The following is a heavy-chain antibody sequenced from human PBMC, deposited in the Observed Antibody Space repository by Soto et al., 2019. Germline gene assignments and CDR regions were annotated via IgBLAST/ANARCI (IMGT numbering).Heavy chain of an antibody. Sequence: QVRLVQSGAEVKKPGSSVKVSCKASGGTFSSYAISWVRQAPGQGLEWMGGIIPIFGTANYAQKFQGRVTITADESTSTAYMELSSLRSEDTAVYYCASWPLRWLPPYPGMDVWGQGTTVTVSS. V-gene: IGHV1-69*01. CDR3: ASWPLRWLPPYPGMDV. J-gene: IGHJ6*02. CDR1: GGTFSSYA. D-gene: IGHD4-17*01. CDR2: IIPIFGTA.